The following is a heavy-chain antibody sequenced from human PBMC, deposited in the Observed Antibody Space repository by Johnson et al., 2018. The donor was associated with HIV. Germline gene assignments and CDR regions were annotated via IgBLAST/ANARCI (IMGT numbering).Heavy chain of an antibody. CDR1: GFTFSRYA. CDR2: IKSKTDGGTT. CDR3: ARGTGTDDAFDL. D-gene: IGHD1-1*01. V-gene: IGHV3-15*01. Sequence: GGVWGKPGRSLRLSCAASGFTFSRYAMHWVRQAPGKGLEWVGRIKSKTDGGTTDYAAPVKGRFTISRDDSKNTLYLQMNSLRAEDTAVYYCARGTGTDDAFDLWGQGTMVTVSS. J-gene: IGHJ3*01.